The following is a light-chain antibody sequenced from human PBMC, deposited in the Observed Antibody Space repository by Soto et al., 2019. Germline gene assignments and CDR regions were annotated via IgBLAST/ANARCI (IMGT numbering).Light chain of an antibody. CDR1: QSVSSY. Sequence: EIVLTQSPGTLSLSPGERATLSCRASQSVSSYLVWYQQRPGQAPGLLIHGASSRAAGVPDRFTGSGSGTDFTLTINRLEPEDFAVYYCQQYGSSPWTFGQGTKVDI. V-gene: IGKV3-20*01. CDR3: QQYGSSPWT. J-gene: IGKJ1*01. CDR2: GAS.